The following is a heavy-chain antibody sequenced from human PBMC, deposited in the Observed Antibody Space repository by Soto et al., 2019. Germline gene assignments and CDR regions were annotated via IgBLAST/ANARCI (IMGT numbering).Heavy chain of an antibody. V-gene: IGHV4-59*01. CDR3: ARDRYSGYDWGGWEKINYYYYYYMDV. J-gene: IGHJ6*03. Sequence: SETLSLTCTVSGGSISSYYWIWIRQPPGKGLEWIGYIYYSGSTNYNPSLKSRVTISVDTSKNQFSLKLSSVTAADTAVYYCARDRYSGYDWGGWEKINYYYYYYMDVWGKGTTVTVSS. CDR1: GGSISSYY. CDR2: IYYSGST. D-gene: IGHD5-12*01.